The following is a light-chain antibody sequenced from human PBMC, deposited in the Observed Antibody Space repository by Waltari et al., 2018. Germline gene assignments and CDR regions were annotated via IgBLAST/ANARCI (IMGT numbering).Light chain of an antibody. Sequence: QSALTQPRSVSGSPGQSVTISCTGTSSDVGGYKFVSWYQQHPGKAPKFMIYDVSKRPSGVPDRFSGSKSGNTASLTISGLQAEDEAEYYCCSYAGDYTYVFGTVTKVTVL. J-gene: IGLJ1*01. CDR3: CSYAGDYTYV. CDR1: SSDVGGYKF. CDR2: DVS. V-gene: IGLV2-11*01.